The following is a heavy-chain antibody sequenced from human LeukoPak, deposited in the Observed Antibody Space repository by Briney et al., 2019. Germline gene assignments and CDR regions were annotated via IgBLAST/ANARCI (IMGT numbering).Heavy chain of an antibody. D-gene: IGHD6-19*01. Sequence: GASVKVSCKASGYTFTGYYMHWVRQAPGQGLEWMGRINPNSGDTNYAKKFQGRVTMTRDTSISTAYMELRSLRSDDTAVYYCARDRGGWYANWYFDLWGRGTLVTVSS. V-gene: IGHV1-2*06. CDR3: ARDRGGWYANWYFDL. CDR1: GYTFTGYY. CDR2: INPNSGDT. J-gene: IGHJ2*01.